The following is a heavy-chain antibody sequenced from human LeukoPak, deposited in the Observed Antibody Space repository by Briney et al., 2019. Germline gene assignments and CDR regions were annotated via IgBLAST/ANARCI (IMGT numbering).Heavy chain of an antibody. V-gene: IGHV3-48*03. CDR2: ISSSSSTI. J-gene: IGHJ3*02. Sequence: PGGSLRLSCAASGFTFSSYEMNWVRQAPGKGLEWVSYISSSSSTIYYADSVKGRFTISRDNAKNSLYLQMNSLRAEDTAVYYCARISAEAFDIWGQGTMVTVSS. CDR1: GFTFSSYE. CDR3: ARISAEAFDI. D-gene: IGHD6-19*01.